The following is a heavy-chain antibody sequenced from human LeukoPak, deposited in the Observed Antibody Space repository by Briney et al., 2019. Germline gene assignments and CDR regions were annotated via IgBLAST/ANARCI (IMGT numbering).Heavy chain of an antibody. J-gene: IGHJ4*02. Sequence: PSETLSLTCTVSGGSISSYYWSWIRQPPGKGLEWIGYIYYSGSTNYNPSLKSRVIISVDTSKNQFSLKLSSVTAADTAVYYCARARYYDFWSGYYTRYFDYWGQGTLVTVSS. D-gene: IGHD3-3*01. CDR2: IYYSGST. V-gene: IGHV4-59*01. CDR1: GGSISSYY. CDR3: ARARYYDFWSGYYTRYFDY.